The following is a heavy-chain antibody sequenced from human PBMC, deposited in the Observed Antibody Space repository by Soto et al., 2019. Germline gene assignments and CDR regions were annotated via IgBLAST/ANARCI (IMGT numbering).Heavy chain of an antibody. Sequence: GGSLRLSCAASGFTFSSYWMHWVRQAPGKGLVWVSRINSDGSSTSYADSVKGRFTISRDDAKNTLYLQMNSLRAEDTAVYYCARVSTVTTLKLFDYWGQGTLVTVSS. D-gene: IGHD4-17*01. J-gene: IGHJ4*02. V-gene: IGHV3-74*01. CDR3: ARVSTVTTLKLFDY. CDR1: GFTFSSYW. CDR2: INSDGSST.